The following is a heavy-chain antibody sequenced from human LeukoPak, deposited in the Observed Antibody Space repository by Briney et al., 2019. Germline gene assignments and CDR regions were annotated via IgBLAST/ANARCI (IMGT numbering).Heavy chain of an antibody. CDR2: IRSDGSTK. J-gene: IGHJ4*02. D-gene: IGHD1-26*01. CDR3: AKDQLLGGGYTFDY. CDR1: GFTFSSYG. V-gene: IGHV3-30*02. Sequence: PGRSLRLSCAASGFTFSSYGMHWVRQAPGKGLEWVAFIRSDGSTKYFADSVKGRFTISRDNSKNSLYLQMNSLRAEDTAVYYCAKDQLLGGGYTFDYWGQGTLVTVSS.